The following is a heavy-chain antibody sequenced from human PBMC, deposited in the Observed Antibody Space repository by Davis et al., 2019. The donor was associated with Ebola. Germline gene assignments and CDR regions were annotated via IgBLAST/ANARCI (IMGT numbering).Heavy chain of an antibody. CDR3: ARGGAVAPD. Sequence: GGSLRLSCAASGLIFSSFEMNWVRQAPGKGLEWISYISRSGDIKFYADSVKGRFTISRDNAKNTLYLQMNSLRVEDTAVYFCARGGAVAPDWGPGTLVTVSS. V-gene: IGHV3-48*03. CDR2: ISRSGDIK. CDR1: GLIFSSFE. J-gene: IGHJ4*02. D-gene: IGHD4-23*01.